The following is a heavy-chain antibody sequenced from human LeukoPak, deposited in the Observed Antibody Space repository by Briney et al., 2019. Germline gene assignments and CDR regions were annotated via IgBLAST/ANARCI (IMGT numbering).Heavy chain of an antibody. V-gene: IGHV1-69*01. D-gene: IGHD3-9*01. CDR3: ARSKALRLDDIYY. CDR2: IIPIFGTA. J-gene: IGHJ4*02. Sequence: SVKVSCTASGGTFSSYAISWVRQAPGQGLEWMGGIIPIFGTANYAQKFQGKVTITADESTSTAYMELSSLRSEDTAVYYCARSKALRLDDIYYWGQGTLVTVSS. CDR1: GGTFSSYA.